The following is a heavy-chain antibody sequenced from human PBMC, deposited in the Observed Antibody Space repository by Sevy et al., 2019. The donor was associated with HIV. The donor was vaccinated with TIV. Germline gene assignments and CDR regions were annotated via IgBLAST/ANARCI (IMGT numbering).Heavy chain of an antibody. CDR2: ISGSGGST. J-gene: IGHJ3*02. CDR1: GFTFSSYA. V-gene: IGHV3-23*01. CDR3: AKDRGSGYDSFDDAFDI. D-gene: IGHD5-12*01. Sequence: GGSLRLSCAASGFTFSSYAMSWVRQAPGKGLEWVSAISGSGGSTYYADSVKDRFTISRDNSKNTLYLQMNSLRAEDTAVYYCAKDRGSGYDSFDDAFDIWGQGTMVTVSS.